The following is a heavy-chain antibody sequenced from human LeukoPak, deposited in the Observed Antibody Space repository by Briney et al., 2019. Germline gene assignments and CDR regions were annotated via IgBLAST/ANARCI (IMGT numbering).Heavy chain of an antibody. CDR3: ARVDDFWSGFLGGPTGRFDP. V-gene: IGHV1-8*01. D-gene: IGHD3-3*01. J-gene: IGHJ5*02. CDR1: GYTFTDEN. Sequence: GASVKVSCKASGYTFTDENIIWVRQAPGQGLEWMAWMTPESGNSGHVQKFEDRITLTSDNSINTAYMELRSLTSDDTAVYYCARVDDFWSGFLGGPTGRFDPWGQGTLVTVSS. CDR2: MTPESGNS.